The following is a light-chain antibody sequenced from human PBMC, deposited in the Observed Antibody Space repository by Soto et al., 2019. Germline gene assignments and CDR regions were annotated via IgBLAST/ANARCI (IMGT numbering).Light chain of an antibody. Sequence: DIQMTQSPSSLSASVGDRVTITCRASQGITTHINWFQQKAGKAPNLLISAASSLQSGVQSRFSGSGSGRDFTLTITSLQPEDSATYYCQQLNSYPITFGQGTRLEIK. CDR2: AAS. J-gene: IGKJ5*01. CDR1: QGITTH. CDR3: QQLNSYPIT. V-gene: IGKV1-39*01.